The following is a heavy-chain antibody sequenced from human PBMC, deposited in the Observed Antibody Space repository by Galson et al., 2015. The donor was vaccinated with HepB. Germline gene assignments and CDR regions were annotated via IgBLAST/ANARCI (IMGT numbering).Heavy chain of an antibody. Sequence: CAISGDSVSSNSAAWNWIRQSPSRGLEWLGRTYYRSKWYNDYAVSVKSRITINPDTSKNQFSLQLSSVTPEDTAVYYYARGLGGYGGKIDSFDIWGQGTVVTVSS. CDR2: TYYRSKWYN. J-gene: IGHJ3*02. CDR3: ARGLGGYGGKIDSFDI. CDR1: GDSVSSNSAA. V-gene: IGHV6-1*01. D-gene: IGHD4-23*01.